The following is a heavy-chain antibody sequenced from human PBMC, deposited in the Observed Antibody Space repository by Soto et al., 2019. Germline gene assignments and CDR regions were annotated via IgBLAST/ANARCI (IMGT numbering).Heavy chain of an antibody. J-gene: IGHJ6*02. Sequence: EVQLVESGGGLVQPRGSLRLSCAASGFTFSSYSMNWVRQAPGKGLEWVSYISSSSSTIYYADSVKGRFTISRDNAKNSLYLQMNSLRAEDTAVHYCARALGSGLVHAPDVWGQGTAVTVSS. D-gene: IGHD3-10*01. V-gene: IGHV3-48*01. CDR1: GFTFSSYS. CDR3: ARALGSGLVHAPDV. CDR2: ISSSSSTI.